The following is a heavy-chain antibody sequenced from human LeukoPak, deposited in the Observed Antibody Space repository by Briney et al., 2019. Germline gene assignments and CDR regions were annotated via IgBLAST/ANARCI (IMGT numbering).Heavy chain of an antibody. CDR1: GGSFSGYY. Sequence: SETLSLTCAVYGGSFSGYYWSWIRQPPGKGLEWLGEINHSGSTNYHTSLKSRVTISVATSKNQFSLKLSSVTAADSAVYYCARGSKMYSCSWYARYFDYWGQGILVTVSS. CDR2: INHSGST. D-gene: IGHD6-13*01. CDR3: ARGSKMYSCSWYARYFDY. J-gene: IGHJ4*02. V-gene: IGHV4-34*01.